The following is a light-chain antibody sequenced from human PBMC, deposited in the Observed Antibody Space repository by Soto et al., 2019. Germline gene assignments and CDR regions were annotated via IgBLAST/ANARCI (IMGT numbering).Light chain of an antibody. V-gene: IGKV1-8*01. J-gene: IGKJ5*01. CDR2: AAS. Sequence: AIRMTQSPSSFSASTGDRVTITCRASQGISSYLAWYQQKPGKAPKLLIYAASTLESGVPSRFSATVSGTEFSLTITSLQPEDFATYYCQQLFDSPITFGQGTDWRL. CDR1: QGISSY. CDR3: QQLFDSPIT.